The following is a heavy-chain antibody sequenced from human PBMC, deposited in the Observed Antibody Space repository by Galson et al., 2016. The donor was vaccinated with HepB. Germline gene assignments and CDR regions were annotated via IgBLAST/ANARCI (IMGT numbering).Heavy chain of an antibody. CDR3: ARGSWPAINDQTLER. V-gene: IGHV3-7*03. D-gene: IGHD3-3*01. CDR2: INGDGSEK. J-gene: IGHJ4*02. Sequence: SLRLSCAASAFTFRSYWMTWVRQAPGKGLEWVANINGDGSEKNYVDSVKGRFTISRDNAKSSLYLQMDSLRAEDTAVYYCARGSWPAINDQTLERWGQGTLLTVSS. CDR1: AFTFRSYW.